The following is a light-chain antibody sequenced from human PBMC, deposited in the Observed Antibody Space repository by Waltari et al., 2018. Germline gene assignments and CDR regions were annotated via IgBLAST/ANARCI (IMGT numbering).Light chain of an antibody. Sequence: QSPLTQPRSVSGSPGQTVTISCTGLSRDLGGYNYVPWYQQHPGKAPKLMIYDVSKRPSGVPDRFSGSKSGTTASLTISGLQAEDEADYYCCSYAGSYTYVFGTGTKVTVL. CDR1: SRDLGGYNY. J-gene: IGLJ1*01. CDR2: DVS. CDR3: CSYAGSYTYV. V-gene: IGLV2-11*01.